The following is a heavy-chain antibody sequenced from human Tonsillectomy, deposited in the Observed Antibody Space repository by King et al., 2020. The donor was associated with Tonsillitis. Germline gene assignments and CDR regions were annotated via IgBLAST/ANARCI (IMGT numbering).Heavy chain of an antibody. D-gene: IGHD3/OR15-3a*01. CDR2: INPDGSER. Sequence: VQLVESGGDLVQPGGSLRLSCAASGFTFSNHYMTWVRQAPGKGLECVAKINPDGSERYYVDSVRGRFTISRDNAKNSLYLQMNSLRAEDTALYYCAIEIFWTLEIWGQGTMLTVSS. CDR3: AIEIFWTLEI. J-gene: IGHJ3*02. CDR1: GFTFSNHY. V-gene: IGHV3-7*01.